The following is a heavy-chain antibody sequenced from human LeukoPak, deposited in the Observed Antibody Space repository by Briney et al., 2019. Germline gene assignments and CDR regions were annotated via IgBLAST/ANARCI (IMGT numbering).Heavy chain of an antibody. V-gene: IGHV4-59*01. CDR2: IYYSGST. Sequence: SETLSLTCTVSGGSISSYYWNWIRQPPGKGLEWIGYIYYSGSTNYKSSLKSRVTISVDTSKNQFSLKLSSVTAADTAAYYCARGDSSGSNCFDAWGQGTLVTVSS. CDR1: GGSISSYY. J-gene: IGHJ5*02. CDR3: ARGDSSGSNCFDA. D-gene: IGHD3-22*01.